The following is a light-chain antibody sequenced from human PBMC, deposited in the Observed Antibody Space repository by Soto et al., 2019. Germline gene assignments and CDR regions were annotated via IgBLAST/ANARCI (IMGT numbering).Light chain of an antibody. CDR2: EVS. J-gene: IGLJ1*01. CDR3: SSYTSTLEV. V-gene: IGLV2-14*01. CDR1: SSDVGDYNY. Sequence: QSVLTQPASVSGSPGQSITISCTGTSSDVGDYNYVSWYQQHPGKAPKLMIYEVSNRPSGVSNRFSGSKSGNTASLTISGLQDEDEADYYCSSYTSTLEVFGTGTKVTVL.